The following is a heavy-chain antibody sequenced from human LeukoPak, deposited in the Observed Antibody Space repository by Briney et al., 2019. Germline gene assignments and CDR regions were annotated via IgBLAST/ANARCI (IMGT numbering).Heavy chain of an antibody. D-gene: IGHD3-22*01. J-gene: IGHJ4*02. CDR2: ISAYNGNT. CDR1: GYTFTSYG. CDR3: ARDRGYYDSSGLLFDY. V-gene: IGHV1-18*01. Sequence: ASVKVSCKASGYTFTSYGISWVRQAPGQGLEWMGWISAYNGNTNYAQKLQGRVTMTTDTSTSTAYMELRSLRSDDTAVYYCARDRGYYDSSGLLFDYWGQGTPVTVSS.